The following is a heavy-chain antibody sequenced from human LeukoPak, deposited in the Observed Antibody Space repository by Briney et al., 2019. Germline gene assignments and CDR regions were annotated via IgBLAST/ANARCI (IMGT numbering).Heavy chain of an antibody. CDR3: AKVDYYGSGRSLDY. Sequence: GGSLRLSCAASGFTFSSYWMHWVRQGPGKGLVWVSRINSDGSSTIYADSVKGRFTISRDNAKNTLYLQTNNLRDEDTAVYYCAKVDYYGSGRSLDYWGQGTLVTVSS. J-gene: IGHJ4*02. CDR1: GFTFSSYW. D-gene: IGHD3-10*01. V-gene: IGHV3-74*01. CDR2: INSDGSST.